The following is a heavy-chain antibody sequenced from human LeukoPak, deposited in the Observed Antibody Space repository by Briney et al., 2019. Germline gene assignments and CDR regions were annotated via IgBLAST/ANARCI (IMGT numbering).Heavy chain of an antibody. CDR2: IKQDGSEK. D-gene: IGHD6-19*01. Sequence: PGGSLRLSCAASGFTFSSYWMSWVRQAPGEGLEWVANIKQDGSEKYYVDSVKGRFTISRDNAKNSLYLQMNSLRAEDTAVYYCAREIGSLIAVAGPDAFDIWGQGTMVTVSS. V-gene: IGHV3-7*01. CDR3: AREIGSLIAVAGPDAFDI. J-gene: IGHJ3*02. CDR1: GFTFSSYW.